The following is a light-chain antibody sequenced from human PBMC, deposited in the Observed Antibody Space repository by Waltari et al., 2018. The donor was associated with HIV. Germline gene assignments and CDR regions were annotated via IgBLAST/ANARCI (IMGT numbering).Light chain of an antibody. V-gene: IGKV3-20*01. Sequence: EIVLTQFPDTLSLSPGERPTLSCRASQTVTSNYLAWYQQKPGQAPRLLIYGASTRATGIPDRFSGSGSGTDFTLTISRLEPEDFAVYYCQQYGGSPPMNFGQGTRLEIK. CDR1: QTVTSNY. CDR2: GAS. CDR3: QQYGGSPPMN. J-gene: IGKJ5*01.